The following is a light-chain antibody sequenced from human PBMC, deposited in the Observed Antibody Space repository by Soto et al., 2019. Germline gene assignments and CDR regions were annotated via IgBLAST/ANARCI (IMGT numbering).Light chain of an antibody. CDR2: GAS. V-gene: IGKV3-20*01. CDR3: QYYGSSHSNT. J-gene: IGKJ5*01. Sequence: EIMLKQSPGTLSLKKGKRATLSCRASQSISSSYLAWYQQRPGQAPRLLIYGASSRATGIPDRFSGSGSGTEFTLTISRLEPEDFAVYYCQYYGSSHSNTFGQGGLLE. CDR1: QSISSSY.